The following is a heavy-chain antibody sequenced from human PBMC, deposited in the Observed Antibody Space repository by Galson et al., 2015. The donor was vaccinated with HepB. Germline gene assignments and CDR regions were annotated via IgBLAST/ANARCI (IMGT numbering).Heavy chain of an antibody. Sequence: SLRLSCAASGFTVSSNYMSWVRQAPGKGLEWVSVIYSGGSTYYADSVKGRFTISRDNSKTTLYLQMNSLRAEDTAVYYCARGRHSSGDAFDIWGQGTMVTVSS. CDR1: GFTVSSNY. V-gene: IGHV3-66*01. CDR3: ARGRHSSGDAFDI. D-gene: IGHD6-19*01. J-gene: IGHJ3*02. CDR2: IYSGGST.